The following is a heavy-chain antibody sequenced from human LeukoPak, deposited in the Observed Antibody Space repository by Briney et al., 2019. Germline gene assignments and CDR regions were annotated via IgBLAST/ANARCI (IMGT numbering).Heavy chain of an antibody. CDR1: GYTFTSYY. CDR2: INPSGGST. Sequence: ASVKVSRKASGYTFTSYYMHWVRQAPGQGLEWMGIINPSGGSTSYAQKFQGRVTMTRDTSTSTVYMELSSLRSEDTAVYYCARDLEGYCSSTSCYAAGDYWGQGTLVTVSS. CDR3: ARDLEGYCSSTSCYAAGDY. J-gene: IGHJ4*02. D-gene: IGHD2-2*01. V-gene: IGHV1-46*01.